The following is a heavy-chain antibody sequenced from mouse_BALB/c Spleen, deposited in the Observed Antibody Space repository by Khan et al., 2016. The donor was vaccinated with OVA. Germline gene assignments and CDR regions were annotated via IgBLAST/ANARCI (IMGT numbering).Heavy chain of an antibody. J-gene: IGHJ2*01. V-gene: IGHV5-6-5*01. Sequence: EVELVESGGDSVKPGGSLKLSCAVSGFTFSTYAMSWVRQTPEKRLEWVASISSGGSTYYSDRVKGRFTISRDNARNIVYLLMTSLRYENMASYYYAGEAYRYGEYYFKYWGQGTTLTVSS. CDR1: GFTFSTYA. CDR3: AGEAYRYGEYYFKY. D-gene: IGHD2-14*01. CDR2: ISSGGST.